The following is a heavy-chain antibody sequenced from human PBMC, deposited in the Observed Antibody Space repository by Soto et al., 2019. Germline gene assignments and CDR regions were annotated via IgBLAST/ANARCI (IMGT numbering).Heavy chain of an antibody. CDR1: GFTFSSYS. D-gene: IGHD6-6*01. J-gene: IGHJ3*02. Sequence: GGSLRLSCAASGFTFSSYSMNWVRQAPGKGLEWVSYISSSSSTIYYADSVKGRFTISRDNAKNSLYLQMNSLGAEDTAVYYCARGQLVNPQSFDIWGQGTMVTVSS. CDR2: ISSSSSTI. V-gene: IGHV3-48*01. CDR3: ARGQLVNPQSFDI.